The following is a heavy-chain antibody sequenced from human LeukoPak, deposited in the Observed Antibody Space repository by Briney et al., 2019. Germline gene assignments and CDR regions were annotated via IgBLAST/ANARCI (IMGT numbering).Heavy chain of an antibody. CDR3: ARDTSGIGMDV. V-gene: IGHV3-53*01. J-gene: IGHJ6*02. CDR1: GFSFSGYA. CDR2: IYSGGTT. Sequence: PGGSLRLSCIASGFSFSGYAMSWVRQAPGKGLEWVSLIYSGGTTHYADSVKGRFTISRDNSKNTLYLEINSLRAEDTAVYYCARDTSGIGMDVWGQGTTVTVSS. D-gene: IGHD3-10*01.